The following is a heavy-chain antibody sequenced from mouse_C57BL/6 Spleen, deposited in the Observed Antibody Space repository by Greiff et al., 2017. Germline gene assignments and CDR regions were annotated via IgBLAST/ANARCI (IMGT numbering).Heavy chain of an antibody. D-gene: IGHD3-2*02. Sequence: VKLQQSGPELVKPGASVKISCKASGYAFSSSWMNWVKQRPGKGLEWIGRIYPGDGDTNYNGKFKGKATLTADKSSSTAYMQLSSLTSEDSAVYFCARGQLRLPFGYWGKGTTLTVSS. J-gene: IGHJ2*01. V-gene: IGHV1-82*01. CDR2: IYPGDGDT. CDR3: ARGQLRLPFGY. CDR1: GYAFSSSW.